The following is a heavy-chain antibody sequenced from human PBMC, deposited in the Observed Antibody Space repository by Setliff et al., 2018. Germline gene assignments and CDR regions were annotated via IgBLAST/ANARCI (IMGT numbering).Heavy chain of an antibody. Sequence: GGSLRLSCAASGFNFGNYAMTWVRQAPGKGLHWVSSISGSGGFIYAADTAKGRFTISRDNSKNTVFLQMNSLRVEDTGIYYCAKRALTSTTVASGGDFDYWAQGTLVTVSS. CDR2: ISGSGGFI. D-gene: IGHD4-17*01. CDR1: GFNFGNYA. V-gene: IGHV3-23*01. J-gene: IGHJ4*02. CDR3: AKRALTSTTVASGGDFDY.